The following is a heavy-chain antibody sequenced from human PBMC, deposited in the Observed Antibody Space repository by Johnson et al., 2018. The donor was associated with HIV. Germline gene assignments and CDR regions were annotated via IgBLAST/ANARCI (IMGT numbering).Heavy chain of an antibody. CDR3: AKEPLVRGDNVRGLLGLRWAM. CDR2: IRHDGSKK. Sequence: QVQLVESGGGVVQPGGSLRLSCAASGFTFSNYGMHWVRQAPGKGLEWVAFIRHDGSKKYYADSVKGRFTISRDNSKNTLFLQMNSLRAEDTAVYYCAKEPLVRGDNVRGLLGLRWAMWG. J-gene: IGHJ1*01. V-gene: IGHV3-30*02. D-gene: IGHD3-10*01. CDR1: GFTFSNYG.